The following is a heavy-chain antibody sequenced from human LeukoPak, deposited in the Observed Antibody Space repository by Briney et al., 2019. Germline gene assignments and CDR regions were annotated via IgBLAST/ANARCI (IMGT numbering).Heavy chain of an antibody. CDR2: IYYSGST. J-gene: IGHJ6*03. CDR3: ARGAYYDFWSGHSPYYYMDV. D-gene: IGHD3-3*01. CDR1: GGSISSGSYY. V-gene: IGHV4-61*01. Sequence: SETLSLTCTVSGGSISSGSYYWSWIRQPPGKGLEWIGYIYYSGSTNYNPSLKSRVTISVDTSKNQFSLKLSSVTAADTAVYYCARGAYYDFWSGHSPYYYMDVWGKGTTVTVSS.